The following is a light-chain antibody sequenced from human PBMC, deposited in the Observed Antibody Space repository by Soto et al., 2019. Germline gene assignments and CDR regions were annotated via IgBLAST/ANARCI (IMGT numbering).Light chain of an antibody. V-gene: IGLV2-8*01. CDR3: TSYAGTDVHYV. CDR1: SSDVGYYNY. CDR2: EVS. J-gene: IGLJ1*01. Sequence: QSALTQPPSASGSPGQSVTISCTGTSSDVGYYNYVSWYQQYPGKAPKLLIYEVSKRPSGVPDRFSGSKSGNTAPLTVSGLQAADEADYYCTSYAGTDVHYVFGTGTKLTVL.